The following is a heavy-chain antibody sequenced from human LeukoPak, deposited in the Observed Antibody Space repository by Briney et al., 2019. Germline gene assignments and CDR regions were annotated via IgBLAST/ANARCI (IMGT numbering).Heavy chain of an antibody. CDR2: IYYSGST. D-gene: IGHD3-3*01. CDR1: GGSISSYY. J-gene: IGHJ5*02. V-gene: IGHV4-59*01. Sequence: SETLSLTCTVSGGSISSYYWSWIRQPPGKGLEWIGYIYYSGSTNYNPSLKSRVTISVDTSKNQFSLKLSSVTAADTAVYYCARDRYYDFWSGSNWFDPWGQGTLVTVSS. CDR3: ARDRYYDFWSGSNWFDP.